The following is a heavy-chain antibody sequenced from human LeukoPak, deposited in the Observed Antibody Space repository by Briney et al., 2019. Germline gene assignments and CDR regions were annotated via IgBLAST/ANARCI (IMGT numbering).Heavy chain of an antibody. J-gene: IGHJ4*02. CDR2: INHSGST. Sequence: PSETLSLTCTVSGGSISSSDSYWGWIRQPPGKGLEWIGEINHSGSTNYNPSLKSRVTISVDTSKNQFSLKLSSVTAADTAVYYCARVYSSGWYRVDYWGQGTLVTVSS. D-gene: IGHD6-19*01. CDR3: ARVYSSGWYRVDY. CDR1: GGSISSSDSY. V-gene: IGHV4-39*07.